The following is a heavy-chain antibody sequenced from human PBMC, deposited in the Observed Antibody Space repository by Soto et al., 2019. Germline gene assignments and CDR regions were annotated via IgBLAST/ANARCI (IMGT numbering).Heavy chain of an antibody. V-gene: IGHV1-46*01. Sequence: ASVKVSCKASGYTFTSYYMHWVRQAPGQGLEWMGIINPSGGSTSYAQKFQGRVTMTRDTSTSTVYMELSSLRSEDTAVYYCARGPAEELRYFDWSHDYWGQGTPVTVSS. CDR3: ARGPAEELRYFDWSHDY. D-gene: IGHD3-9*01. CDR2: INPSGGST. J-gene: IGHJ4*02. CDR1: GYTFTSYY.